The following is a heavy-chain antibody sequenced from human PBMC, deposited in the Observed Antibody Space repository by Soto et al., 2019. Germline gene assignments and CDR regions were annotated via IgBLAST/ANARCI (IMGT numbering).Heavy chain of an antibody. D-gene: IGHD3-22*01. J-gene: IGHJ4*02. V-gene: IGHV3-11*01. Sequence: GGSLRLSFAASGFTFGGFYMGWIRQAPGRGLEWVSFISGSGGIIYLADSVKGRFAISSDNTKNSLYLQMNSLIAEDTAVYYCRSDTYYDGSGYHSGGVHXWGQGTLVTVSX. CDR3: RSDTYYDGSGYHSGGVHX. CDR2: ISGSGGII. CDR1: GFTFGGFY.